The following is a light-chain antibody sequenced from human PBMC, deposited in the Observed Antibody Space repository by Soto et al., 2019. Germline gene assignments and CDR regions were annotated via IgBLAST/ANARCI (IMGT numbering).Light chain of an antibody. V-gene: IGKV3-20*01. CDR3: QQYGSSPRT. J-gene: IGKJ1*01. CDR2: GAS. Sequence: EIVLTQSPGTLSVCAGERATLSCRASQSVDRNSLAWYQQKPGQAPRLLIHGASTRATGIPDRFSGGGSGTDFTLSINRLEPEDFAVYYCQQYGSSPRTFGQGTKV. CDR1: QSVDRNS.